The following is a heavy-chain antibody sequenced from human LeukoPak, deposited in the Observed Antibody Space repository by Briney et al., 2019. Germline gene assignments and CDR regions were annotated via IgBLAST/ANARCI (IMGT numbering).Heavy chain of an antibody. J-gene: IGHJ6*02. CDR2: ISGSGGST. CDR1: GFTFSSYA. D-gene: IGHD6-13*01. Sequence: GGSLRLSCAASGFTFSSYAMSWVRHAPGKGLEWVSAISGSGGSTYYADSVKGRFTISRDNSKNTLYLQMNSLRAEDTAVYYCAKRESSSWDYYYGMDVWGQGTTVTVSS. V-gene: IGHV3-23*01. CDR3: AKRESSSWDYYYGMDV.